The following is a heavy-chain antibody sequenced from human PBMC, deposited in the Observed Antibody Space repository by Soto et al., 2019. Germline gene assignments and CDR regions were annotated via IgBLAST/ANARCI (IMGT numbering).Heavy chain of an antibody. CDR3: PHIDYAWVLGGFDY. D-gene: IGHD4-17*01. J-gene: IGHJ4*02. Sequence: QVTLKESGPTLVKPTQTLTLTCTFSGFSLSTTAVGVGWIRQPPGRALEWLAVIYWDDDKRYSPSLKSRLTITKDPSKNPMVLTITNMGPVDTGTYYCPHIDYAWVLGGFDYWGQGTLVTVSA. CDR1: GFSLSTTAVG. V-gene: IGHV2-5*02. CDR2: IYWDDDK.